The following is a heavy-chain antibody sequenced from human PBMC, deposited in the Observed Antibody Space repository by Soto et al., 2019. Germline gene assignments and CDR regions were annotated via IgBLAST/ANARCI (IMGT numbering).Heavy chain of an antibody. CDR3: AHRLYSSAWPWDSGVFDY. D-gene: IGHD6-19*01. Sequence: SGPALVNPTQTLTLACPSCGFSLSTGGVGVGWIRQPPGKALEWLALIYWDDDKRYSPSLKSRLTITKDTSKNQVVLTMTNMDPVDTATYYCAHRLYSSAWPWDSGVFDYWGQGTLVTV. CDR2: IYWDDDK. CDR1: GFSLSTGGVG. J-gene: IGHJ4*02. V-gene: IGHV2-5*02.